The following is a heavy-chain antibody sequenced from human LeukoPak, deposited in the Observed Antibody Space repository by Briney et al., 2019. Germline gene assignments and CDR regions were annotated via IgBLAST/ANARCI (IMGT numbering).Heavy chain of an antibody. CDR3: ARDKSLPRSTYSNYAPFDY. J-gene: IGHJ4*02. Sequence: GGSLRLSCAASGFTFSSYSMNWVRQAPGKGLEWVSPISSSSSYIYYADSVKGRFTISRDNAKNSLYLQMNSLRAEDTAVYYCARDKSLPRSTYSNYAPFDYWGQGTLVTVSS. CDR1: GFTFSSYS. CDR2: ISSSSSYI. D-gene: IGHD4-11*01. V-gene: IGHV3-21*01.